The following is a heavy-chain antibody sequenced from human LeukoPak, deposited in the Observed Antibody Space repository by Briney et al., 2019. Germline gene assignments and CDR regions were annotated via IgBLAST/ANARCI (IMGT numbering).Heavy chain of an antibody. J-gene: IGHJ4*02. Sequence: PGGSLRLSCAASGFTFSSYEMHWVRQAPGKGLEWISYISSSGSSIYYADSVKGRFTISRDNSKNTLYLQMNSLRAEDTAVYYCAKSNYFDSGGYYFFDYWGQGTLVTVSS. CDR1: GFTFSSYE. CDR3: AKSNYFDSGGYYFFDY. D-gene: IGHD3-22*01. CDR2: ISSSGSSI. V-gene: IGHV3-48*03.